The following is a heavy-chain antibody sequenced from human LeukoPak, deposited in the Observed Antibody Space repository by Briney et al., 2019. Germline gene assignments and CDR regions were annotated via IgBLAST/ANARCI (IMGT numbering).Heavy chain of an antibody. J-gene: IGHJ4*02. V-gene: IGHV4-30-2*01. Sequence: SETLSLTCAVSGGSISSGGYSWSWIRQPPGKGLEWIGYFYHSGSTYYNPSLKSRVTISVDRSKHQFSLKLSSVTAADTAVYYCARASLLRYFEGFDYWGQGTLVTVSS. CDR1: GGSISSGGYS. CDR2: FYHSGST. CDR3: ARASLLRYFEGFDY. D-gene: IGHD3-9*01.